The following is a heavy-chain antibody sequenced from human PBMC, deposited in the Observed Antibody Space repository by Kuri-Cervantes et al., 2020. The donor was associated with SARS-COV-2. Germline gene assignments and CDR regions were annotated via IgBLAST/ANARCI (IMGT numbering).Heavy chain of an antibody. V-gene: IGHV3-48*01. CDR1: GFTFSSYS. Sequence: GESLKISCAASGFTFSSYSMNWVRQAPGKGLEWVSYISSSSSTIYYADSVKGRFTISRDNSKNTLYLQMNSPRAEDTAVYYCARVVVVVPAAIAPADYWGQGTLVTVSS. J-gene: IGHJ4*02. D-gene: IGHD2-2*01. CDR3: ARVVVVVPAAIAPADY. CDR2: ISSSSSTI.